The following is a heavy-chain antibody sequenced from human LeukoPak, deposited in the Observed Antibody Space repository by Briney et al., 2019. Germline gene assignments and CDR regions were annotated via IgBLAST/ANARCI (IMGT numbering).Heavy chain of an antibody. CDR2: ISSSSSYI. D-gene: IGHD2/OR15-2a*01. V-gene: IGHV3-21*01. CDR1: GFTFSSYS. CDR3: ARYRTTLGMDV. Sequence: GGSLRLSCAASGFTFSSYSMNWVLQAPGKGLEWVSSISSSSSYIYYADSVKGRFTISRDNAKNSLYLQMNSLRAEDTAVYYCARYRTTLGMDVWGKGTTVTVSS. J-gene: IGHJ6*03.